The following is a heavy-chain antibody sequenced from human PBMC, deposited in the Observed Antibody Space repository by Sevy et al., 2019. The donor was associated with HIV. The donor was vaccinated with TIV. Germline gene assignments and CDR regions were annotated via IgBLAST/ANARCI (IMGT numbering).Heavy chain of an antibody. CDR1: GFTFEDYA. D-gene: IGHD2-15*01. CDR2: ISWNSGSL. J-gene: IGHJ4*02. Sequence: GGSLRLSCVGSGFTFEDYALHWVRQAPGKGLEWVSGISWNSGSLDYADSVRGRFTIFRDNAKKTLYLQMDSLRSEDXXXXXXXXXXXXXAAPFFDFWGQGTAVTVSS. V-gene: IGHV3-9*01. CDR3: XXXXXXXAAPFFDF.